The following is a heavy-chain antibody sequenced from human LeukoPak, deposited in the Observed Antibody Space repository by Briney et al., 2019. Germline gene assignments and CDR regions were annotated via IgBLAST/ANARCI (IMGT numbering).Heavy chain of an antibody. J-gene: IGHJ4*02. D-gene: IGHD6-13*01. CDR2: ISGSGVST. CDR1: GFTFSSYA. Sequence: GGSLRLSCAASGFTFSSYAMSWVRQAPGKGLEWVSAISGSGVSTYYADSVKGRFTISRDNSKNTLYLQMNSLRAEDTAVYYCARGDAGPSDYWGQGTLVTVSS. CDR3: ARGDAGPSDY. V-gene: IGHV3-23*01.